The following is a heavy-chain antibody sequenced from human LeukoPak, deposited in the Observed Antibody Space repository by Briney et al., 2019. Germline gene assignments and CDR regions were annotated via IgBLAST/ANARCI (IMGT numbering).Heavy chain of an antibody. CDR1: GVSISSYY. CDR3: ARDFPYCSGGSCLLW. CDR2: IYYSGST. V-gene: IGHV4-59*01. D-gene: IGHD2-15*01. Sequence: SETLSLTCTVSGVSISSYYWSWLRQPPGKGLEWIGYIYYSGSTNYNPSLKSRVTISVDTTKNQFSLKLSSVTAADTAVYYCARDFPYCSGGSCLLWWGQGTLVAVSS. J-gene: IGHJ4*02.